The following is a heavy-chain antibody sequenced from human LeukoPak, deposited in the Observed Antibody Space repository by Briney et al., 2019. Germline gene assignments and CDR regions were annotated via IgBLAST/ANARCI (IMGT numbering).Heavy chain of an antibody. Sequence: SETLSLTCTVSGGSISSYYWSWIRQPAGKGLEWIGRIYTSGSTNYNPSLKSRVTMSVDTSKNQFSLKLSSVTAADTAVYYCARDRGNQRGYYYYYMDVWGKGTTVTVSS. D-gene: IGHD1-14*01. CDR3: ARDRGNQRGYYYYYMDV. CDR1: GGSISSYY. J-gene: IGHJ6*03. V-gene: IGHV4-4*07. CDR2: IYTSGST.